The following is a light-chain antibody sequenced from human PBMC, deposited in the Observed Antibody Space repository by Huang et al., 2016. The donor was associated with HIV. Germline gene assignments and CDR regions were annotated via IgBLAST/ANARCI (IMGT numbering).Light chain of an antibody. J-gene: IGKJ4*01. CDR3: QQYGTSPRT. Sequence: IVLTQSPGTLALSPGESATLSCRASENVSKNYLVWYQQRPGQPPRLRIYGASSRAAGIPDRVSGSGAGTGFTLTITRLEPEDFAVYYCQQYGTSPRTFGGGTRVEI. CDR1: ENVSKNY. V-gene: IGKV3-20*01. CDR2: GAS.